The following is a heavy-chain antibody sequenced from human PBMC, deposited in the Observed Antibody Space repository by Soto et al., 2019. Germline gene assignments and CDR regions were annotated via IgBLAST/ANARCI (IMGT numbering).Heavy chain of an antibody. CDR2: ITYRGTT. V-gene: IGHV4-31*03. J-gene: IGHJ4*02. Sequence: SETLSLTCTVSGGSINSGGANWNWIRQRPGEGLEWIGYITYRGTTYSIPSLKSRVTMSVDTSKNQFSLKLSSVSAADTAVYYCARDSGESLRFFDYWGQGAPVTVSS. D-gene: IGHD3-10*01. CDR1: GGSINSGGAN. CDR3: ARDSGESLRFFDY.